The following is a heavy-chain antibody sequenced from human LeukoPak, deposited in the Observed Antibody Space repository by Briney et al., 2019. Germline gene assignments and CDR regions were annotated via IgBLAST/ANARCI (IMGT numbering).Heavy chain of an antibody. V-gene: IGHV4-38-2*02. J-gene: IGHJ4*02. CDR2: IYHSGST. CDR1: GYSISSGYY. Sequence: SETLSLTCTVSGYSISSGYYWGWIRQPPGKGLEWIGSIYHSGSTYYNPSLKSRVTISVDTSKNQFSLKLSSVTAADTAVYYYARGYSNYEYFDYWGQGTLVTVSS. CDR3: ARGYSNYEYFDY. D-gene: IGHD4-11*01.